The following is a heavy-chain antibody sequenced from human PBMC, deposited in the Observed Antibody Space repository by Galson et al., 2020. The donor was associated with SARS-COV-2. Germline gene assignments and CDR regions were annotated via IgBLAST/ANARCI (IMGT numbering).Heavy chain of an antibody. Sequence: SETLSLTCTVSGGSISSGDYYWSWIRQPPGKGLEWIGYIYYSGSTYYNPSLKSRVTISVDTSKNQFSLMLSSVTAADTAVYYCARERGRTIFGVVRVDYYYYGMDVWGQGTTVTVSS. D-gene: IGHD3-3*01. CDR1: GGSISSGDYY. CDR2: IYYSGST. CDR3: ARERGRTIFGVVRVDYYYYGMDV. V-gene: IGHV4-30-4*01. J-gene: IGHJ6*02.